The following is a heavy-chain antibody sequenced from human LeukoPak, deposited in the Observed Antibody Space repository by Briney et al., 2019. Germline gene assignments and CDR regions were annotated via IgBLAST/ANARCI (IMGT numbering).Heavy chain of an antibody. D-gene: IGHD2-21*02. CDR1: GFTFSSYG. J-gene: IGHJ3*02. Sequence: GGSLRLSCAASGFTFSSYGMHWVRQAPGKGLEWVAVISYDGSNKYYADSVKGRFTISRDNSKNTLYLQMNSLRAEDTAVYYCAKGGVAWGYCGGDCYSGAFDIWGQGTMVTVSS. V-gene: IGHV3-30*18. CDR2: ISYDGSNK. CDR3: AKGGVAWGYCGGDCYSGAFDI.